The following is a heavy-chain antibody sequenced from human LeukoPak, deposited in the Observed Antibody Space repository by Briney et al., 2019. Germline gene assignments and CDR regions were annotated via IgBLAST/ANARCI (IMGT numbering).Heavy chain of an antibody. CDR1: GGSISSYY. CDR2: IYYSGST. J-gene: IGHJ3*02. D-gene: IGHD5-18*01. CDR3: ARSGYSYGADALDI. Sequence: SETLSLTCTVSGGSISSYYWTWIRQPPGKGLEWIGYIYYSGSTNYNPSLKSRVTISVDTSKNQFSLKLSSVTAVDTAVYYCARSGYSYGADALDIWGQGTMVTVSS. V-gene: IGHV4-59*01.